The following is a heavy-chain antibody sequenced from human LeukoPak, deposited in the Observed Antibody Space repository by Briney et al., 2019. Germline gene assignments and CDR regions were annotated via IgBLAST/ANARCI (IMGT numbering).Heavy chain of an antibody. Sequence: GASVKVSCKASGGTFSSCAISWVRQAPGQGLDWMGGIIPIFGTANYAQKFQGRVTITTDESTSTAYMELSSLRSEDTAVYYCARDSSGLFDYWGQGTLVTVSS. CDR1: GGTFSSCA. D-gene: IGHD3-22*01. CDR2: IIPIFGTA. V-gene: IGHV1-69*05. CDR3: ARDSSGLFDY. J-gene: IGHJ4*02.